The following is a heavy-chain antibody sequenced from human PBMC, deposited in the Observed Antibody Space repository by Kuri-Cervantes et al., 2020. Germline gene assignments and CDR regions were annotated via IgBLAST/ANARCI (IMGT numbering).Heavy chain of an antibody. Sequence: ETLSLTCAASGFTVSSNYMSWVRQAPGKGLEWVSVIYSGGSTYYADSVKGRFTISRDNSKNTLYLQMNSLRAEDTAVYYCAKAVYDILTGRTYYFDYWGQGTLVTDSS. D-gene: IGHD3-9*01. CDR1: GFTVSSNY. CDR2: IYSGGST. CDR3: AKAVYDILTGRTYYFDY. J-gene: IGHJ4*02. V-gene: IGHV3-66*01.